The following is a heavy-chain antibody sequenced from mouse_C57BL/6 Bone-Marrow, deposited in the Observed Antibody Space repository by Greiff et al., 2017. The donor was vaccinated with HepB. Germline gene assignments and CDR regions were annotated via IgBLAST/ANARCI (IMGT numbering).Heavy chain of an antibody. CDR2: IHPSDSDT. J-gene: IGHJ3*01. CDR3: AIDRQLRPFAY. V-gene: IGHV1-74*01. D-gene: IGHD3-2*02. CDR1: GYTFTSYG. Sequence: QVQLQQSGAELARPGASVKLSCKASGYTFTSYGISWVKQRPGQGLEWIGRIHPSDSDTNYNQKFKGKATLTVDKSSSTAYMQLSSLTSEDSAVYYCAIDRQLRPFAYWGQGTLVTVSA.